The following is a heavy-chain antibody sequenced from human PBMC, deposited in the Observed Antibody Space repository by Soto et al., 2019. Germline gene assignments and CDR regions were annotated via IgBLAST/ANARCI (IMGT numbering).Heavy chain of an antibody. CDR1: GYSISSGYY. Sequence: PSETLSLTCAVSGYSISSGYYWGWIRQPPGKGLEWIGSIYHSGSTYYNPSLKSRVTISVDTSKNQFSLKLSSVTAADTAVYYCARDLLKGPNLIQLWPTPFDYWGQGTLVTVSS. J-gene: IGHJ4*02. CDR3: ARDLLKGPNLIQLWPTPFDY. CDR2: IYHSGST. D-gene: IGHD5-18*01. V-gene: IGHV4-38-2*02.